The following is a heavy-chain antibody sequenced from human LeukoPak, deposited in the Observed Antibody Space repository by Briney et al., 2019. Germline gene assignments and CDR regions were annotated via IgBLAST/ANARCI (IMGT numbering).Heavy chain of an antibody. CDR1: GGSISSGGYY. Sequence: PSQTLSLTCTVSGGSISSGGYYWSWLRQHPGTGLEWIGYIYYSGSTYYNPSLKSRVTISVDTSKNQFSLKLSSVTAADTAVYYCAREAKRASIAAAGTSAWYFDLWGRGTLVTVSS. V-gene: IGHV4-31*03. CDR2: IYYSGST. D-gene: IGHD6-13*01. J-gene: IGHJ2*01. CDR3: AREAKRASIAAAGTSAWYFDL.